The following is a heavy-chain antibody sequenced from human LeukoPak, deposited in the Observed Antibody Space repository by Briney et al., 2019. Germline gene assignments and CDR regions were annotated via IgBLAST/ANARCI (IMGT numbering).Heavy chain of an antibody. CDR1: GFTFSSYS. Sequence: GGSLRLSCAASGFTFSSYSMNWVRQAPGKGLEWVSSISSSSYIYYADSEKGRFTISRDNAKNSLSLQMNSLRVEDTAVYYCARAIGGYDSYWGQGTLVTVSS. V-gene: IGHV3-21*01. CDR3: ARAIGGYDSY. J-gene: IGHJ4*02. CDR2: ISSSSYI. D-gene: IGHD5-12*01.